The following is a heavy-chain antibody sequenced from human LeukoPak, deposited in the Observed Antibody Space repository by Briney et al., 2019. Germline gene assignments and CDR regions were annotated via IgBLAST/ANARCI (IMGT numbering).Heavy chain of an antibody. CDR2: ISWNSGSI. CDR3: AKDMEARYSYGSLDY. V-gene: IGHV3-9*01. Sequence: PGGSLRLSCAASGFTFDDYAMHWVRQAPGKGLEWVSGISWNSGSIGYADSVKGRFTISRDNAKNSLYLQMNSLRAEDTALYYCAKDMEARYSYGSLDYWGQGTLVTVSS. J-gene: IGHJ4*02. CDR1: GFTFDDYA. D-gene: IGHD5-18*01.